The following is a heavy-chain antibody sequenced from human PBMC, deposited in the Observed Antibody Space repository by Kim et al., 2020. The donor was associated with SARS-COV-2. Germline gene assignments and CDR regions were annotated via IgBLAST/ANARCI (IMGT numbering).Heavy chain of an antibody. CDR3: ARDRRGWYHFTYYYYGMDV. CDR2: ISYDGSNK. J-gene: IGHJ6*02. CDR1: GFTFSSYA. V-gene: IGHV3-30*04. D-gene: IGHD6-19*01. Sequence: GGSLRLSCAASGFTFSSYAMHWVRQAPGKGLEWVAVISYDGSNKYYADSVKGRFTISRDNSKNTLYLQMNSLRAEDTAVYYCARDRRGWYHFTYYYYGMDVWGQGTTVTVSS.